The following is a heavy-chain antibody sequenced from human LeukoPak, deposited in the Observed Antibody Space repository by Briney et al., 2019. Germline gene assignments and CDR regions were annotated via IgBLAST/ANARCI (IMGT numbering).Heavy chain of an antibody. D-gene: IGHD3-22*01. CDR1: GFTFSSYA. CDR2: ISGSGGST. Sequence: GGSLRLSCAASGFTFSSYAMSWVRQAPGKGLEWVSAISGSGGSTYYADSVKGRFTISRDNSKNTLYLQMNSLRAEDTAVYYCARDLAYFDTSGRKYSWFDPWGQGTLVTVSS. CDR3: ARDLAYFDTSGRKYSWFDP. J-gene: IGHJ5*02. V-gene: IGHV3-23*01.